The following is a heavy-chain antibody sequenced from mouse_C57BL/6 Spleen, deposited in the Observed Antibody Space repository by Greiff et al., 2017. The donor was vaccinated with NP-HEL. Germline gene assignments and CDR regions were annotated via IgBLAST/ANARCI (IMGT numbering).Heavy chain of an antibody. V-gene: IGHV1-59*01. CDR3: ARNYVSSPWFAY. CDR2: IDPSDSYT. CDR1: GYTFTSYW. J-gene: IGHJ3*01. D-gene: IGHD1-1*01. Sequence: QVQLQQPGAELVRPGTSVKLSCKASGYTFTSYWMHWVKQRPGQGLEWIGVIDPSDSYTNYNQKFKGKATLTVDTSSSTAYMQLSSLTSEDSAVYYGARNYVSSPWFAYWGQGTLVTVSA.